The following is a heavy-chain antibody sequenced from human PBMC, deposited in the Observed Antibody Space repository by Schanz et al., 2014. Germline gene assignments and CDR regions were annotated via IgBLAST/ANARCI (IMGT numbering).Heavy chain of an antibody. J-gene: IGHJ3*02. CDR2: ISNSGGTE. Sequence: QVQLVESGGGLVKPGGSLRLSCAASGFRFSEHYMSWIRQAPGKGLEWIAYISNSGGTEDYAGSVKGRFTISRDNAKNLLYLQMNSLRAEDTAVYYCASRDGYDGNAFDIWGQGTMVTVSS. CDR3: ASRDGYDGNAFDI. V-gene: IGHV3-11*04. CDR1: GFRFSEHY. D-gene: IGHD5-12*01.